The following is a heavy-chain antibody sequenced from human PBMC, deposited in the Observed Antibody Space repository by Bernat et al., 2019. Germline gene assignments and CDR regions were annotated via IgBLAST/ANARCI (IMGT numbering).Heavy chain of an antibody. D-gene: IGHD3-16*02. CDR1: GFTFSSYS. Sequence: EVQLVESGGGLVKPGGSLRLSCAASGFTFSSYSMNWVRQAPGKGLEWVSSISSSSSYIYYADSVKGRFTISRDNAKNSLYLQMNSLRAEDTAVYYCARALKTYYDYVWGSYRYSTEGDYWGQGTLVTVSS. J-gene: IGHJ4*02. CDR3: ARALKTYYDYVWGSYRYSTEGDY. V-gene: IGHV3-21*01. CDR2: ISSSSSYI.